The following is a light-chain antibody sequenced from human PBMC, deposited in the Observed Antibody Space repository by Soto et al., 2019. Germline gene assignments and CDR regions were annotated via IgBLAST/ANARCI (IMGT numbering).Light chain of an antibody. V-gene: IGKV1-5*01. CDR3: QQYNNYSWT. CDR1: QSISSG. J-gene: IGKJ1*01. Sequence: SGTMTFTASQSISSGLAWYQQKPGKAPKLLIYDASNLESGVPSRFSGTGSGTEFTLTISSLQPDDFATYYCQQYNNYSWTFGQGTKVDIK. CDR2: DAS.